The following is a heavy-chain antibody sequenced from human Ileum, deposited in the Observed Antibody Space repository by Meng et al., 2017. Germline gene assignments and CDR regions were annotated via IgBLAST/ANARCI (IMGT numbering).Heavy chain of an antibody. Sequence: GSLRLSCIVSGDSISSSTYYWGWIRQPPGKGLEWIGSIYYSGSTYYNPSLKSRLSISLDTSNNQFSLRLGSLTAADTAVYYCARLGTENHFDYWGQGTLVTVSS. D-gene: IGHD1-7*01. V-gene: IGHV4-39*07. CDR1: GDSISSSTYY. CDR3: ARLGTENHFDY. CDR2: IYYSGST. J-gene: IGHJ4*02.